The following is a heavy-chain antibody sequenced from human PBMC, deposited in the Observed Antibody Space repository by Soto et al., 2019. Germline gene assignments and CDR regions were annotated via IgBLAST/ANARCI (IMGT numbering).Heavy chain of an antibody. CDR2: IYPGDSDT. J-gene: IGHJ6*02. CDR1: GYSFTSYW. Sequence: GESLKISCKGSGYSFTSYWIGWVRQMPGKGLEWMGIIYPGDSDTRYSPSFQGRVTISADKSISTAYLQWSSLKASDTAMYYCARSRDGYNLFYDYYYYGMDVWGQGTTVTVSS. CDR3: ARSRDGYNLFYDYYYYGMDV. V-gene: IGHV5-51*01. D-gene: IGHD5-12*01.